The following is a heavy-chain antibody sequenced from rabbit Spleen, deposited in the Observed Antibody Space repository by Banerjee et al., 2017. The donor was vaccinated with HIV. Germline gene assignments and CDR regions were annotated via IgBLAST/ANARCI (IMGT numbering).Heavy chain of an antibody. CDR2: IDTGSSGFT. Sequence: QEQLMESGGGLVQPGGSLKLSCKASGFDFSSYGVSWVRQAPGKGLEWIACIDTGSSGFTYFASWAKGRFTISKTSSTTVTLQMTSLTAADTATYFCARNLVAGVGSLWGPGTLVTVS. CDR1: GFDFSSYG. J-gene: IGHJ4*01. D-gene: IGHD4-1*01. V-gene: IGHV1S45*01. CDR3: ARNLVAGVGSL.